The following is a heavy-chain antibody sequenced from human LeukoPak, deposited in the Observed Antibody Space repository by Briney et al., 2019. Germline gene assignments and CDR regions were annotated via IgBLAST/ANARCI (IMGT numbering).Heavy chain of an antibody. V-gene: IGHV3-11*06. CDR1: GFTFSDYY. CDR3: ARGGIAVAGQPSDY. CDR2: ISSSSSYT. D-gene: IGHD6-19*01. Sequence: GGSLRLSCAASGFTFSDYYMSWIRQAPGKGLECVSYISSSSSYTNYADSVKGRFTISRDNAKNSLYLQMNSLRAEDTAVYYCARGGIAVAGQPSDYWGQGTLVTVSS. J-gene: IGHJ4*02.